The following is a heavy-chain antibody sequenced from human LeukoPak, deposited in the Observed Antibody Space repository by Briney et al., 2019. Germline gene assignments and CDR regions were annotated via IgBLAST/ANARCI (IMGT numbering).Heavy chain of an antibody. Sequence: GESLKISCTGSGYNFTSYWIAWVRQMPGKGLEWMGIICPGDSDTRYSTSFQGQVTISADKSISTAYLQWSSLKASDTAMYYCARTNYGDYGDNWFDPWGQGTLVTVSS. CDR2: ICPGDSDT. V-gene: IGHV5-51*01. J-gene: IGHJ5*02. CDR3: ARTNYGDYGDNWFDP. D-gene: IGHD4-17*01. CDR1: GYNFTSYW.